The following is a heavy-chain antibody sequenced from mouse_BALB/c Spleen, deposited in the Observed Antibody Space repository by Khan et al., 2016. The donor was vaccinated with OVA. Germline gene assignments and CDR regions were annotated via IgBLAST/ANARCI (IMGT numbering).Heavy chain of an antibody. CDR1: GYTFTRYW. Sequence: VQLQESGAELARPGTSVKLSCKASGYTFTRYWMQWIKQRPGQGLELIGAIFPGDDDTRYTQNFKGKATLTADKSSSTAYMQLFSLASEDSAVYCCARHYGHYFDYWGPGTTLTVSS. CDR2: IFPGDDDT. CDR3: ARHYGHYFDY. J-gene: IGHJ2*01. V-gene: IGHV1-87*01. D-gene: IGHD1-1*02.